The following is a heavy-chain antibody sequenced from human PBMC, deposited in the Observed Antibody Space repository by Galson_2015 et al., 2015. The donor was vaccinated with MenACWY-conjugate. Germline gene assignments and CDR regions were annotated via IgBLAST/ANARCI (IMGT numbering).Heavy chain of an antibody. V-gene: IGHV3-74*01. D-gene: IGHD1-26*01. CDR1: GFTFSTYW. CDR3: ARLGGNYRTTSHFDY. J-gene: IGHJ4*02. CDR2: INSDGRST. Sequence: SLRLSCAASGFTFSTYWMHWVRHAPGKGLVWVPRINSDGRSTSYADSVKGRFTISRDNAKNTLYLQMNSLRAEDTAVYYCARLGGNYRTTSHFDYWGQGTLVTVSS.